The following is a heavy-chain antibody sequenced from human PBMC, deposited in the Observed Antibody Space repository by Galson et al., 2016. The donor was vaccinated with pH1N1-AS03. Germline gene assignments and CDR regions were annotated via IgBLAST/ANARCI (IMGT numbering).Heavy chain of an antibody. D-gene: IGHD5-18*01. CDR1: GGSMSPYN. CDR2: IGYNGRT. V-gene: IGHV4-59*01. J-gene: IGHJ4*02. CDR3: ARGVDTSRSANPFDI. Sequence: SETLSLTCSVSGGSMSPYNWAWVRQPPGQGLEWIGYIGYNGRTNYNPSLKNRLTMSIDTSKNQFSLQLISVTAADTAVYYCARGVDTSRSANPFDIWGQGTLVTVSS.